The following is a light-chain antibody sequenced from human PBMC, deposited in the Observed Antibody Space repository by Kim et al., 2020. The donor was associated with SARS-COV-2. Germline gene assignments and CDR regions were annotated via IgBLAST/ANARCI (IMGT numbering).Light chain of an antibody. J-gene: IGKJ2*01. Sequence: PPASSSCRSSQSLVNRDGNTYLNWLQQRPGQSPRLLVYQISKRASGVPDRFSGSGSGNDFTLKISGVEAEDVGIYYCLQGTHWPKTFGQGTKLEI. CDR1: QSLVNRDGNTY. CDR2: QIS. CDR3: LQGTHWPKT. V-gene: IGKV2-30*01.